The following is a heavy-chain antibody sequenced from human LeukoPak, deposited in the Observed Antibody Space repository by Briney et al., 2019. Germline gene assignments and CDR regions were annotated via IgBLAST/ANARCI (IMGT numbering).Heavy chain of an antibody. CDR2: INSDGRST. J-gene: IGHJ4*02. Sequence: GGSLRLSCAASGFTFSSYSMNWVRQAPGKGLVWVSRINSDGRSTSNADSVKGRFTISRDNSKNTLYLQMNSLRAEDTAVYYCARDSFETDIDYWGQGTLVTVSS. D-gene: IGHD1-14*01. CDR1: GFTFSSYS. CDR3: ARDSFETDIDY. V-gene: IGHV3-74*01.